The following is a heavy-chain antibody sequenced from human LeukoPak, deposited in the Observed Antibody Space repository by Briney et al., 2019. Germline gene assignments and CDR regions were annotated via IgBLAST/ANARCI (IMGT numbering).Heavy chain of an antibody. CDR3: AREVKGAATPLCYPYYKDV. D-gene: IGHD1-26*01. J-gene: IGHJ6*03. CDR1: GGSISSGGYY. V-gene: IGHV4-31*03. Sequence: SETLSLTCTVSGGSISSGGYYWSWIRQHPGKGLEWIGYIYYSGSTYYNPSLKSRVTISVDTSKNQFSLKLRSVTAADTAVYYPAREVKGAATPLCYPYYKDVWAKGTTVSVSS. CDR2: IYYSGST.